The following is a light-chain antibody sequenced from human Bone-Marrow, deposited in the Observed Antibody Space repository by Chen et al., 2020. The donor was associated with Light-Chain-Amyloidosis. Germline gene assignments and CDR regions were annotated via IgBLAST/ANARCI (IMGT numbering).Light chain of an antibody. CDR1: QSVLYSSTNQNY. J-gene: IGKJ1*01. Sequence: DIVMTQSPDSLAVSLGERATINCKSSQSVLYSSTNQNYLAWYQQKPGQPPKLLLYWASTRGPGVPDRCSGSGSGTDFTLTISSLQTADVAVYYCQQYYSTPRTFGQGTKVEIK. CDR2: WAS. V-gene: IGKV4-1*01. CDR3: QQYYSTPRT.